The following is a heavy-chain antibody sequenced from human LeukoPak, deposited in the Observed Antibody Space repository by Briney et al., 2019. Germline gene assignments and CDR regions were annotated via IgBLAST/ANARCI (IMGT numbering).Heavy chain of an antibody. J-gene: IGHJ4*02. D-gene: IGHD3-16*01. CDR3: ARGEWYFDY. CDR2: ISWNSGSI. V-gene: IGHV3-9*01. CDR1: GFTFDDYA. Sequence: LGRSLRLSCAASGFTFDDYAMHWVRQAPGKGLEWVSGISWNSGSIGYADSVKGRFTISRDNAKNSLYLQMNSLRAEDTALYYCARGEWYFDYWGQGTLVTVSS.